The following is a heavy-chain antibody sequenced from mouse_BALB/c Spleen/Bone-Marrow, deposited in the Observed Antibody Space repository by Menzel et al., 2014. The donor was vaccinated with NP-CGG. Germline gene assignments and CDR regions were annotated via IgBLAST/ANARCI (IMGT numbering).Heavy chain of an antibody. V-gene: IGHV1-26*01. D-gene: IGHD6-1*01. Sequence: VRLEPTGGGLVKSAGPLKQSRKASGYSFTADSQHWWKQRHVKSLEWIGRINPYNGATCYNQDFKDKATFTVDWSASTAYMELHSLTSVFSADCYRGNLQAFSTFRSSDVRGA. CDR1: GYSFTADS. CDR3: GNLQAFSTFRSSDV. J-gene: IGHJ1*01. CDR2: INPYNGAT.